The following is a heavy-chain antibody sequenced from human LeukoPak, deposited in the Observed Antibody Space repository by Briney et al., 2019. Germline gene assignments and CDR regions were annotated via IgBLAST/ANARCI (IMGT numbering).Heavy chain of an antibody. Sequence: ASVKVSCKASGYTFTGYYMHWVRQAPGQGLEWMGWINPNSGGTNYAQKLQGRVTMTGDTSISTAYMELSRLRSDDTAVYYCARGTIFGYYYYYMDVWGKGTTVTVSS. V-gene: IGHV1-2*02. CDR3: ARGTIFGYYYYYMDV. D-gene: IGHD3-3*01. CDR2: INPNSGGT. J-gene: IGHJ6*03. CDR1: GYTFTGYY.